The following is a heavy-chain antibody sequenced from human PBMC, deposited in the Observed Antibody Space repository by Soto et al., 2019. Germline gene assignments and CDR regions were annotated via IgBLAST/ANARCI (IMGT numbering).Heavy chain of an antibody. CDR2: INAGNGNT. CDR3: AMSIVVVTAADY. D-gene: IGHD2-21*02. CDR1: GYTFTSYA. V-gene: IGHV1-3*01. J-gene: IGHJ4*02. Sequence: GASVKVSCKASGYTFTSYAMHWVRQAPGQRLEWMGWINAGNGNTKYSQKFQGRVTITRDTSASTAYMELSSLRSEDTAVYYCAMSIVVVTAADYWGLGTLLTISS.